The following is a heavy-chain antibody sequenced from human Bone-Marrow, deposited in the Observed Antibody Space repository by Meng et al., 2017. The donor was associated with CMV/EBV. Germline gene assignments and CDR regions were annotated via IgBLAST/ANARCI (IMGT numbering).Heavy chain of an antibody. CDR2: INHSGST. CDR3: ARGIAATDY. J-gene: IGHJ4*02. CDR1: GGSFSGYY. Sequence: LSLTCAVYGGSFSGYYWSWIRQPPGKGLEWIGEINHSGSTNYNPSLKSRVTISVDTSKNQFSLKLSSVTAADTAVYYCARGIAATDYWGQGTLVTVS. D-gene: IGHD6-13*01. V-gene: IGHV4-34*01.